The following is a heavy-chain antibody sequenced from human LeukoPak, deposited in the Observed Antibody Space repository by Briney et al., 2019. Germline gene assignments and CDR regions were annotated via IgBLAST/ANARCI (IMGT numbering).Heavy chain of an antibody. J-gene: IGHJ4*02. CDR3: TRGGFYDGSGYYPFDY. CDR2: IQYDESNK. CDR1: GFIFSKYG. V-gene: IGHV3-30*02. Sequence: GGSLRLSCVASGFIFSKYGMHWVRQAPGRALEWVAFIQYDESNKYYADSIKGRFTLSRDNSKDTLYLQMNSLRPEDTAVYYCTRGGFYDGSGYYPFDYWGQGTLVTVSS. D-gene: IGHD3-22*01.